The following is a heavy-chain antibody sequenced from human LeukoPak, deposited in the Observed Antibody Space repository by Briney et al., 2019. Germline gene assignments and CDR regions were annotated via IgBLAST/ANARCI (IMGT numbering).Heavy chain of an antibody. CDR1: GGSISTNNYY. CDR3: ARLAQGSGTYGFDY. D-gene: IGHD3-10*01. CDR2: IYYSGSS. V-gene: IGHV4-39*01. J-gene: IGHJ4*02. Sequence: SSETLSPTCTVSGGSISTNNYYWGWVRQPPGKGLEWIATIYYSGSSYYNPSLKSRVTISVDTSKNQFSLKLSSVTAADTAVYYCARLAQGSGTYGFDYWGQGTLVTVSS.